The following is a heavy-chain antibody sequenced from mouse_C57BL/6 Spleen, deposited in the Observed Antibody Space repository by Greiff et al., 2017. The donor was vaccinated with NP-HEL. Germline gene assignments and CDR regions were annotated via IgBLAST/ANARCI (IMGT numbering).Heavy chain of an antibody. J-gene: IGHJ3*01. CDR1: GYTFTSYW. Sequence: QVQLQQSGAELVMPGASVKLSCKASGYTFTSYWMHWVKQRPGQGLEWIGEIDPSDSYTNYNQKFKGKSTLTVDKSSSTAYMQLSSLTSEDSAVYYCARFGSSYEGFAYWGQGTLVTVSA. CDR3: ARFGSSYEGFAY. D-gene: IGHD1-1*01. CDR2: IDPSDSYT. V-gene: IGHV1-69*01.